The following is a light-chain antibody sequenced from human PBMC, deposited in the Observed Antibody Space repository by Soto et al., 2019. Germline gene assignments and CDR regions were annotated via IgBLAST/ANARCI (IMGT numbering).Light chain of an antibody. Sequence: QSALTQPASVSGSPGQSITISCIGTSSDVGNYELVSWYQQLPGKAPKLIIYEVTKRPSGVPNRFSGSKSGNTASLTISGLLAEDEADYHCCSFAGGSTYVVFGGGTK. CDR3: CSFAGGSTYVV. CDR1: SSDVGNYEL. V-gene: IGLV2-23*02. CDR2: EVT. J-gene: IGLJ2*01.